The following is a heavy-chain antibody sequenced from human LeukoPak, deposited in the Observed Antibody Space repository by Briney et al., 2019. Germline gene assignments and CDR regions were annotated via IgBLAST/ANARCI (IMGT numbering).Heavy chain of an antibody. Sequence: GGSLRLSCVVSGFTFSSYSMNWVRQAPGKGLEWVSFISSSTYIYYADSMKGRFTISRDDAKSSLYLQMNSLRAEDTAVYYCARAPAMILRPNYMDVWGKGTTVTVSS. CDR1: GFTFSSYS. CDR2: ISSSTYI. V-gene: IGHV3-21*01. D-gene: IGHD3-3*01. J-gene: IGHJ6*03. CDR3: ARAPAMILRPNYMDV.